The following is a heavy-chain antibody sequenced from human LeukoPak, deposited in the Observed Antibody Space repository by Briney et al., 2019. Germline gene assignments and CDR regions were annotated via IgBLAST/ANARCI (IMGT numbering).Heavy chain of an antibody. Sequence: PSETLSLTCSVSDGSINSDTYYWGWIRQPPGKGPEWIASIYSGGNTFHNPSLKSRVTISLDTSKNQFSLKLTSVTAADTAVYYCARDQRSLFDVWGQGSLVIVSS. D-gene: IGHD1-26*01. CDR2: IYSGGNT. J-gene: IGHJ4*02. CDR3: ARDQRSLFDV. V-gene: IGHV4-39*07. CDR1: DGSINSDTYY.